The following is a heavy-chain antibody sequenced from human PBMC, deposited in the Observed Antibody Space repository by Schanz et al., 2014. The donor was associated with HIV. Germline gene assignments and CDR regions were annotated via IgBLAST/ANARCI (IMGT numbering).Heavy chain of an antibody. V-gene: IGHV3-30*18. CDR1: AFNFDSYG. CDR2: ISYDGTKK. Sequence: QVQLVESGGGVVQPGRSLRLSCVASAFNFDSYGMHWVRQAPGKGLEWVAVISYDGTKKHNADSVKGRFTISRDNSKNSLYLVIKSLRAEDAAVYYCAKDRNYYDSRYRGKGNYYYYYGMDVWGQGTTVTVS. J-gene: IGHJ6*02. CDR3: AKDRNYYDSRYRGKGNYYYYYGMDV. D-gene: IGHD3-22*01.